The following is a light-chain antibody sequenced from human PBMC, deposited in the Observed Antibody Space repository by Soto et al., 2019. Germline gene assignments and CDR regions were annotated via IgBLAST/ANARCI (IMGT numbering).Light chain of an antibody. V-gene: IGKV3-20*01. CDR2: GAS. J-gene: IGKJ3*01. Sequence: EIVLTQSPGTLSLSPGERATLSCRASQSVTSTYLAWYQQKPGQAPRLLIYGASTRATGIPDRFSASGSGTDFTFTISRLEPEDFAVYYCQQHGSPPFTFGPGTKVEIK. CDR1: QSVTSTY. CDR3: QQHGSPPFT.